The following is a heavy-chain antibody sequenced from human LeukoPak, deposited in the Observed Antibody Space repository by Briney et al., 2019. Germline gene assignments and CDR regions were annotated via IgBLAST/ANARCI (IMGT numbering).Heavy chain of an antibody. J-gene: IGHJ4*02. CDR1: GFTFSSYG. Sequence: GGSLRLSCAASGFTFSSYGMHWVRQAPGKGLEWVAVISYDGSNKYYADSVKGRFTISRDNSKNTLYLQLNSLRAEDTAIYYCAKDNVVVTSTPAFEDWGQGTLVTVSS. V-gene: IGHV3-30*18. CDR2: ISYDGSNK. CDR3: AKDNVVVTSTPAFED. D-gene: IGHD2-21*02.